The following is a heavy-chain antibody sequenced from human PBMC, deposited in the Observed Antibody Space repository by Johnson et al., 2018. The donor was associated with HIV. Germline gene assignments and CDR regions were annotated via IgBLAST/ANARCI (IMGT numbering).Heavy chain of an antibody. CDR2: ISYDGSNK. Sequence: QVQLVESGGGVVQPGRSLRLSCAASGFTFSSYAMHWVRQAPGKGLEWVAVISYDGSNKYYADSVKGRFTISRDNSKNTLYLQMNSLRAEDTAVYYCARDGGNNWNDIAFDIWGQGTMVTVSS. V-gene: IGHV3-30*04. CDR1: GFTFSSYA. J-gene: IGHJ3*02. D-gene: IGHD1-1*01. CDR3: ARDGGNNWNDIAFDI.